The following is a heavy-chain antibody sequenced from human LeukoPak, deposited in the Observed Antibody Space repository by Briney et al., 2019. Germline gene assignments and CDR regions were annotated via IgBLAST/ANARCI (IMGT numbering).Heavy chain of an antibody. J-gene: IGHJ4*02. CDR1: GFTFSSYS. D-gene: IGHD3-22*01. Sequence: GGSLRLSCAASGFTFSSYSMSWVRQAPGKGLEWVSSISSSSSYIYYADSVKGRFTISRDNAKNSLYLQMNSLRAEDTAVYYCARGIHLYYYDSSGYSPLDYWGQGTLVTVSS. CDR3: ARGIHLYYYDSSGYSPLDY. CDR2: ISSSSSYI. V-gene: IGHV3-21*01.